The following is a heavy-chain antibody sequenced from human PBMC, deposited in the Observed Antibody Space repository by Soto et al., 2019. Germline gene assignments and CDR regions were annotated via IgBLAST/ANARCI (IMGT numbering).Heavy chain of an antibody. CDR3: ARGKAGGADFSDP. CDR2: IGTAGDT. Sequence: RGSLILSYEASGFPFSGFDMHWGRQPTGKGLEWVSTIGTAGDTYYAVSVKGRFTISRDNAKNSLSIQMNSLRAGDTAAYFGARGKAGGADFSDPWGQETL. J-gene: IGHJ5*02. V-gene: IGHV3-13*01. CDR1: GFPFSGFD. D-gene: IGHD2-21*01.